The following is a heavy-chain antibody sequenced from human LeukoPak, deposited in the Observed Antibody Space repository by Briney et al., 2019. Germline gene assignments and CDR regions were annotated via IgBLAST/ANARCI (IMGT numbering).Heavy chain of an antibody. CDR2: IYYSGST. CDR1: GGSISSYY. D-gene: IGHD3-16*01. J-gene: IGHJ6*03. CDR3: ARETSQKGAHYMDV. Sequence: SETLSLTCTVSGGSISSYYWSWIRQPPGKGLEWIGYIYYSGSTNYNPSLKSRVTISVDTSKNQSSLKLSSVTAADTAVYYCARETSQKGAHYMDVWGKGTTVTISS. V-gene: IGHV4-59*01.